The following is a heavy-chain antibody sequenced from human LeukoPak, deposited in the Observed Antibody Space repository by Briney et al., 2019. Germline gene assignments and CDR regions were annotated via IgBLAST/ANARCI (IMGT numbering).Heavy chain of an antibody. CDR3: ARDYHYYDSSGYYFWQYFDY. V-gene: IGHV3-30-3*01. CDR2: ISYDGSNK. Sequence: GGSLRLSCAASGFTFSSYAMHWVRQAPGKGLEWEAVISYDGSNKYYADSVKGRFTISRDNSKNTLYLQMNSLRAEDTAVYYCARDYHYYDSSGYYFWQYFDYWGQGTLVTVSS. CDR1: GFTFSSYA. D-gene: IGHD3-22*01. J-gene: IGHJ4*02.